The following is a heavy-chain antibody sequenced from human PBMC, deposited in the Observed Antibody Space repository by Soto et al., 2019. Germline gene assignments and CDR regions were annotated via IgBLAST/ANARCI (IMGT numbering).Heavy chain of an antibody. J-gene: IGHJ3*02. CDR1: GFTFSSYS. CDR2: ISSSSSYI. CDR3: ARDGVMIVPRRAFDI. V-gene: IGHV3-21*01. Sequence: EVQLVESGGGLVKPGGSLRLSCAASGFTFSSYSMNWVRQAPGKGLEWVSSISSSSSYIYYADSVKGRFTISRDNAKNSLYLQMNSLRAEDTAVYYCARDGVMIVPRRAFDIWGQGTMVTVSS. D-gene: IGHD3-22*01.